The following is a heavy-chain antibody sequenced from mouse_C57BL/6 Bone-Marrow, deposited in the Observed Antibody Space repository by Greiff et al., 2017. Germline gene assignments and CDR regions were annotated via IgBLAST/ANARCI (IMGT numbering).Heavy chain of an antibody. CDR1: GYTFTDYY. D-gene: IGHD1-1*01. CDR3: ARWGYYGSPWYFDV. CDR2: IFPGSGST. V-gene: IGHV1-75*01. Sequence: VQVVESGPELVKPGASVKISCKASGYTFTDYYINWVKQRPGQGLEWIGWIFPGSGSTYYNEKFKGKATLTVDKSSSTAYMLLSSLTSEDSAVYFCARWGYYGSPWYFDVWGTGTTVTVSS. J-gene: IGHJ1*03.